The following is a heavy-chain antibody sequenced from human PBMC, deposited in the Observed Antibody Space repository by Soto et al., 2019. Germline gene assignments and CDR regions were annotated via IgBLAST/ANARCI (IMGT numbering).Heavy chain of an antibody. CDR2: IYWDGES. CDR1: GFSFTTTRMG. CDR3: AHRDSTGTTTYFDS. V-gene: IGHV2-5*02. J-gene: IGHJ4*02. Sequence: QITLKEAGPTLVKPTETLTLTCTFSGFSFTTTRMGVGWTRQPPGEALEWLAIIYWDGESRYNPLLRRRLTLTEDTSKKQVVLTMTNMDPKDTATYYFAHRDSTGTTTYFDSWGQGIPVTVAS. D-gene: IGHD1-1*01.